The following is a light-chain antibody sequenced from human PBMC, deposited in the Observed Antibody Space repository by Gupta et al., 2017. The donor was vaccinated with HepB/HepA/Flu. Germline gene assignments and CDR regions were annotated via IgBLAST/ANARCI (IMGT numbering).Light chain of an antibody. CDR1: QSVTKY. J-gene: IGKJ2*01. CDR2: DAS. Sequence: EVVLTQFPATLSLSPGERATLSCRASQSVTKYLAWYQQTRGQAPRLLINDASNRVTGIPARFSGSGSGTDFTLTISSLEPEDSAIYYCQQRSDWPHTFGQGTEVEIK. CDR3: QQRSDWPHT. V-gene: IGKV3-11*01.